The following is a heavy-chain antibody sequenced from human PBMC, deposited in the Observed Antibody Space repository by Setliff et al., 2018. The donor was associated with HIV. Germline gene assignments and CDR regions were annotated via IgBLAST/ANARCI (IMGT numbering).Heavy chain of an antibody. CDR1: GYTFTTYD. V-gene: IGHV1-8*02. CDR2: VSPKSGNS. CDR3: AREKTXXWYDFDY. J-gene: IGHJ4*02. Sequence: ASVMVSCKAFGYTFTTYDIHWVRQATGQGLEWMAWVSPKSGNSGLAQKFQGRITMTRNTSISTGYMEVSSLRSEETAVYYCAREKTXXWYDFDYWGQGALVTVSS. D-gene: IGHD2-15*01.